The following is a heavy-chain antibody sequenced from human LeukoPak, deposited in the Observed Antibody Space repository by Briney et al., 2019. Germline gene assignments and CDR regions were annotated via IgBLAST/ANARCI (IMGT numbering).Heavy chain of an antibody. J-gene: IGHJ6*02. CDR1: GYTFTSYD. Sequence: AAVKVSCKASGYTFTSYDINWVRQATGQGLEWMGWMNPNSGNTGYAQKFQGRVTMTRNTSISTAYMELSSLRSEDTAVYYCARGHSSSWFTPGYYYGMDVWGQGTTVTVSS. V-gene: IGHV1-8*01. D-gene: IGHD6-13*01. CDR3: ARGHSSSWFTPGYYYGMDV. CDR2: MNPNSGNT.